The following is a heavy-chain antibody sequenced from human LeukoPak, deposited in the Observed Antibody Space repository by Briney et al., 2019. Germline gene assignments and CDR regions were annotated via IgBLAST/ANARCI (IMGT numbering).Heavy chain of an antibody. J-gene: IGHJ4*02. CDR2: ISGSGGGT. CDR3: AKVGMVRGVIRHFDY. Sequence: GGSLRLSCAASGFTFSSYGMSWVRRAPGKGLEWVSAISGSGGGTYYADSVKGRFTISRDNSKNTLYLQMNILRAEDTAVYYCAKVGMVRGVIRHFDYWGQGTLVTVSS. CDR1: GFTFSSYG. V-gene: IGHV3-23*01. D-gene: IGHD3-10*01.